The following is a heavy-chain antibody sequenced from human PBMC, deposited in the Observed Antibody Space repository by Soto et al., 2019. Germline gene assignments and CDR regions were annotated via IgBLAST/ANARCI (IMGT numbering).Heavy chain of an antibody. CDR3: ARDGDVNTGFGKDY. V-gene: IGHV3-23*01. CDR1: GFTFSSYA. J-gene: IGHJ4*02. CDR2: ISGSGGST. Sequence: PGGSLRLSCAASGFTFSSYAMSWVRQAPGKGLEWVSAISGSGGSTYYADSVKGRFTISRDNSKNTLYLQMTSLSAEDTAMYYCARDGDVNTGFGKDYWGQGTLVTVSS. D-gene: IGHD3-16*01.